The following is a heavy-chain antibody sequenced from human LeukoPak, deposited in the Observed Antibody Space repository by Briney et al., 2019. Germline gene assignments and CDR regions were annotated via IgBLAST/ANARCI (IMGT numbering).Heavy chain of an antibody. J-gene: IGHJ4*02. D-gene: IGHD3-22*01. CDR3: VRLRRNSDTSGYYYYYDF. V-gene: IGHV3-21*01. Sequence: GGSLRLSCVASGYTFSSFSINWVRHAPGKGLEWVSSISVRSNYIYYADSVRGRFSISRDDARDSLFLQMNSLRAEDTAVYYCVRLRRNSDTSGYYYYYDFWGQGTLVTVSS. CDR2: ISVRSNYI. CDR1: GYTFSSFS.